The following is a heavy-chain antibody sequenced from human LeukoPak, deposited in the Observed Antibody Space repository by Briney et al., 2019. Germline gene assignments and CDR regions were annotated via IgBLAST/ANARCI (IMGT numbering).Heavy chain of an antibody. CDR2: SRSKGHRYST. J-gene: IGHJ4*02. CDR1: GFTFSDYY. CDR3: ARGSYCSGGVCPAPFDS. D-gene: IGHD2-8*02. Sequence: PGGSLRLSCAASGFTFSDYYVDWVRQVPGKGLEWIGRSRSKGHRYSTEYAASVRGRFTVSRDESKNLLFLQMTSLKSEDTAVYYCARGSYCSGGVCPAPFDSWGQGSLVTVSS. V-gene: IGHV3-72*01.